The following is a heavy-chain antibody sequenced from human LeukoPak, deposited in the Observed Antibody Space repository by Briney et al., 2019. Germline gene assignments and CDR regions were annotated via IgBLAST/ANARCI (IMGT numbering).Heavy chain of an antibody. CDR1: GFTFSSYG. V-gene: IGHV3-30*18. Sequence: GGSLRLSCAASGFTFSSYGMHWVRQAPGKGLEWVAVISYDGSNKYYADSVKGRFTISRDNSKNTLYLQVNSLRAEDTAVYYCAQELYYSDSSGNIDYWGQGTLVTVSS. CDR2: ISYDGSNK. CDR3: AQELYYSDSSGNIDY. J-gene: IGHJ4*02. D-gene: IGHD3-22*01.